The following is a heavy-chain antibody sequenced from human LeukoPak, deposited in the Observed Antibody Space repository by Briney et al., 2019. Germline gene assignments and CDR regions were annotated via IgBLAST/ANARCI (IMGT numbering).Heavy chain of an antibody. J-gene: IGHJ4*02. Sequence: GGSLRLSCAASGFTFSSYSMNWVRQAPGKGLESVALISYDGSNKYYADSVKSRFTISRDNSKNTLYLQMNSLRAEDTAVYYCARDRYYDFWSGYCFDYWGQGTLVTVSS. V-gene: IGHV3-30*03. CDR3: ARDRYYDFWSGYCFDY. CDR1: GFTFSSYS. D-gene: IGHD3-3*01. CDR2: ISYDGSNK.